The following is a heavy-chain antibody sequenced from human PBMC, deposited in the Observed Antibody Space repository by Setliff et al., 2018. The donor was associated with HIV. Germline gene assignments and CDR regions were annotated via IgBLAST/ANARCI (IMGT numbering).Heavy chain of an antibody. J-gene: IGHJ5*02. CDR1: GGSITTYY. Sequence: LSLTCTVSGGSITTYYWNWIRQPAGKGLEWIGRIYTSGRTNYNPSLKSRVSMSIDTSKNHFSLKLRSVTAADTAVYYCAREKGFGGATGWFDPWGQGTLVTVSS. V-gene: IGHV4-4*07. CDR2: IYTSGRT. D-gene: IGHD2-15*01. CDR3: AREKGFGGATGWFDP.